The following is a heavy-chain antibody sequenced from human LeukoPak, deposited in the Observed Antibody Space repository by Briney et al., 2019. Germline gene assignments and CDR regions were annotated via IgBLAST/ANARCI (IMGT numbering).Heavy chain of an antibody. CDR3: AICSSTRTHAFDI. V-gene: IGHV4-38-2*01. D-gene: IGHD2-2*01. CDR2: IYHIGTT. Sequence: WXRPXPGXXXXXICSIYHIGTTYYNPSLKSPVTISVDTSKNQFSLKLTSVTAADTAVYYCAICSSTRTHAFDIWGQGTMVTVSS. J-gene: IGHJ3*02.